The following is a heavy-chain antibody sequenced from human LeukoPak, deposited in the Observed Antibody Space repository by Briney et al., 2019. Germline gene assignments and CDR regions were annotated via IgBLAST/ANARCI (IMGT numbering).Heavy chain of an antibody. CDR1: GFTLSTYW. Sequence: GGSLRLSCVASGFTLSTYWMHWVRQAPGKGLVWVSRINSDGSATSYADSVMVRFTISRDNAKNSLYLQMSSLRDEDTAVYYCARDLWFGELLLTAPNWFDPWGQGTLVTVSS. J-gene: IGHJ5*02. D-gene: IGHD3-10*01. V-gene: IGHV3-74*01. CDR2: INSDGSAT. CDR3: ARDLWFGELLLTAPNWFDP.